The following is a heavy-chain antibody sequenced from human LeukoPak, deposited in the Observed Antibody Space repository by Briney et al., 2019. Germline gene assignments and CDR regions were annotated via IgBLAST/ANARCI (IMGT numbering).Heavy chain of an antibody. CDR2: MYYSGST. V-gene: IGHV4-39*07. CDR3: AKNQGITMVRGVITPNWFDP. J-gene: IGHJ5*02. Sequence: PSETLSLTCTVSGDSISSTYYSWGWIRQPPGKGLEWIGSMYYSGSTYYNPSLKSRVTISVDTSKNQFSLKLSSVTAADTAAYYCAKNQGITMVRGVITPNWFDPWGQGTLVTVSS. D-gene: IGHD3-10*01. CDR1: GDSISSTYYS.